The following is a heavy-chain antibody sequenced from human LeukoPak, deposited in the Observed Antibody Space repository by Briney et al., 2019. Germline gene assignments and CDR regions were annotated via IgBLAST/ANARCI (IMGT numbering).Heavy chain of an antibody. CDR2: ISSSSSYI. CDR1: GFTFSSYS. D-gene: IGHD2-2*01. Sequence: GGSLRLSCAASGFTFSSYSMNWVRQAPGKGLEWVSSISSSSSYIYYADSVKGRFTIPRDNAKNSLYLQMNSLRAEDTAVYYCARSVSSQLPYYFDYWGQGTLVTVSS. V-gene: IGHV3-21*01. CDR3: ARSVSSQLPYYFDY. J-gene: IGHJ4*02.